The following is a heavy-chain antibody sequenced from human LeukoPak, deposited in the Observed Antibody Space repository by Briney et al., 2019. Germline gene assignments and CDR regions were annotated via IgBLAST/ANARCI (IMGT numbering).Heavy chain of an antibody. CDR2: IYYSGST. V-gene: IGHV4-59*01. Sequence: SETLSLTCTVSGGSISSYYWSWIRQPPGKGLEWIGYIYYSGSTNYNPSLRSRVTISVDTSKNQFSLKLSSVTAADTAVYYCARDLGVLGDFDYWGQGTLVTVSS. D-gene: IGHD1-26*01. CDR3: ARDLGVLGDFDY. J-gene: IGHJ4*02. CDR1: GGSISSYY.